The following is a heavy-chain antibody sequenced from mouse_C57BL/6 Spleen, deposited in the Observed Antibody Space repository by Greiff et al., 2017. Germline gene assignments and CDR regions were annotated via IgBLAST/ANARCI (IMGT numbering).Heavy chain of an antibody. D-gene: IGHD2-4*01. V-gene: IGHV1-52*01. CDR3: ARGNYDYDGSRDYAMDY. Sequence: QVQLQQPGAELVRPGSSVKLSCKASGYTFTSYWMHWVKQRPIQGLEWIGNIDPSDSETHYNQKFKDKATLTVDKSSRTAYMQLSSLTSEDSAVYYCARGNYDYDGSRDYAMDYWGQGTSVTVSS. J-gene: IGHJ4*01. CDR2: IDPSDSET. CDR1: GYTFTSYW.